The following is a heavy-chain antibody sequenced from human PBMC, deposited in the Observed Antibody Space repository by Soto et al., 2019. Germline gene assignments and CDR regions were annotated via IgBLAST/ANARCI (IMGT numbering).Heavy chain of an antibody. CDR1: GFTFSNYW. D-gene: IGHD2-21*02. CDR2: INSDETIT. CDR3: VCFECGRTAVVTAMEANGY. J-gene: IGHJ4*02. Sequence: VQLVASGGGLVQPGGSLRLSCAASGFTFSNYWMHWVRQRPGKGLVWVSRINSDETITSYADSVKGRFTISRDNAKNTLYLQMSSLRVEDTALYYCVCFECGRTAVVTAMEANGYWGQGTLVTVSS. V-gene: IGHV3-74*01.